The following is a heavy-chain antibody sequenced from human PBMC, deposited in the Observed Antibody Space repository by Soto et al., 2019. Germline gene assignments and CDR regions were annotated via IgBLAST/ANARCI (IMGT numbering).Heavy chain of an antibody. CDR3: AKDGFSGSGKYYFDY. CDR2: ISDSGDST. V-gene: IGHV3-23*01. CDR1: GFTFSNYA. J-gene: IGHJ4*02. D-gene: IGHD3-10*01. Sequence: EVHLLESGVGLVQPGGSLRLSCAASGFTFSNYAMNWVRQAPGKGLEWVSVISDSGDSTYYADSVKGRFTISRDKSKNTLYLHMNSLTAEDTAVYYCAKDGFSGSGKYYFDYWGQGTLVTVSS.